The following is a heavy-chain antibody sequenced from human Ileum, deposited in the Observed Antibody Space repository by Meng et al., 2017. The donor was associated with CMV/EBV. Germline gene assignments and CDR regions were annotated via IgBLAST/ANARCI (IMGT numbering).Heavy chain of an antibody. CDR2: FLPMFDGS. Sequence: SVKVSCKASGGTFSGKAISWVRQAPGQGLEWLGGFLPMFDGSNYAQKFQTRIAITLDESATTAYMDLFSLRPDDTAVYYCATSGLGYGGNMEFDQWGQGSLVTGAS. CDR1: GGTFSGKA. J-gene: IGHJ4*02. D-gene: IGHD4-23*01. V-gene: IGHV1-69*13. CDR3: ATSGLGYGGNMEFDQ.